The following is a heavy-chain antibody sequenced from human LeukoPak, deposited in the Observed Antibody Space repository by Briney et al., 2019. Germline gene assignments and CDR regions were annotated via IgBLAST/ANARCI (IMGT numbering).Heavy chain of an antibody. CDR2: IYTSGCT. V-gene: IGHV4-4*07. D-gene: IGHD2-2*01. CDR1: GGSISSYY. Sequence: PSETLSLTCTVSGGSISSYYWSWIRQPAGKGLEWIGRIYTSGCTNYNPSLKSRVTMSVDTSKNQFSLKLSSVTAADTAVYYCASLYCSSTSCYGGYFDYWGQGTLVTVSS. CDR3: ASLYCSSTSCYGGYFDY. J-gene: IGHJ4*02.